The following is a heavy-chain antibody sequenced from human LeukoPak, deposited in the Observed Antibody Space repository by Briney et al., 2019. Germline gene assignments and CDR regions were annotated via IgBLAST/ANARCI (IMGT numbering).Heavy chain of an antibody. CDR3: ARDNAGYKY. V-gene: IGHV4-59*01. Sequence: SETLSLTCTVSGGSISSYYWSWIRRPPGKGLEWIGYIYYSGSTNYNPSLKSRVTISVDTSKNQFSLKLSSVSAADTAVYYCARDNAGYKYWGQGTLVTVSS. CDR2: IYYSGST. CDR1: GGSISSYY. D-gene: IGHD1-14*01. J-gene: IGHJ4*02.